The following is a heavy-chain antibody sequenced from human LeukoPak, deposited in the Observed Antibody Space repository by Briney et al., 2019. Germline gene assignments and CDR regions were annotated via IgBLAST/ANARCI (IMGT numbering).Heavy chain of an antibody. D-gene: IGHD5-24*01. Sequence: EASVKVSCKASGYTFTSYDINWVRQATGQGLEWMGWMNPNSGNTGYAQKFQGRVTMTRNTSISTAYMELSSLRSEDTAVYYCARNSRDGYNKFDYWGQGTLVTVSS. J-gene: IGHJ4*02. V-gene: IGHV1-8*01. CDR1: GYTFTSYD. CDR2: MNPNSGNT. CDR3: ARNSRDGYNKFDY.